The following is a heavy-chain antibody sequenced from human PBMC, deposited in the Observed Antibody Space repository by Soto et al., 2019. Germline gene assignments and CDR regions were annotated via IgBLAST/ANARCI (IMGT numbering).Heavy chain of an antibody. V-gene: IGHV1-2*04. CDR3: ARDIGSGSYYPTYYYGMDV. CDR1: GYTFTGYY. D-gene: IGHD3-10*01. CDR2: INPNSGGT. J-gene: IGHJ6*02. Sequence: GASVKVSCKACGYTFTGYYMHWVRQAPGQGLEWMGWINPNSGGTNYAQKFQGWVTMTRDTSISTAYMELSRLRSDDTAVYYCARDIGSGSYYPTYYYGMDVWGQGTTVTVSS.